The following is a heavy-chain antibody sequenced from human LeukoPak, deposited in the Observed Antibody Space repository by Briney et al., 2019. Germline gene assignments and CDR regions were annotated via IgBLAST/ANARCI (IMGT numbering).Heavy chain of an antibody. CDR1: GFTFSIYS. Sequence: PGGSLRLSCGASGFTFSIYSMNWVRQAPGKGLEWVSYVSNSSSTIYYADSVKGRFTISRDNAKNSLYLQMNSLRAEDTAVYYCARGVRRFLEWVSMDVWGKGTTVTVSS. CDR3: ARGVRRFLEWVSMDV. V-gene: IGHV3-48*01. D-gene: IGHD3-3*01. CDR2: VSNSSSTI. J-gene: IGHJ6*03.